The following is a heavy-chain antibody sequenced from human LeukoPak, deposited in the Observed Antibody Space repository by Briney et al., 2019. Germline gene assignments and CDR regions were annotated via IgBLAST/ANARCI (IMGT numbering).Heavy chain of an antibody. J-gene: IGHJ4*02. D-gene: IGHD3-10*01. Sequence: QSGGSLRLSCAASGFTFRGFSMSWVRQSPTKGLEWVANIKQDGSERYYVDSVKGRFTISRDNAKNSLSLQMNNLRVEDTAVYYCARAGSHWHYVYWGQGTVVTVSS. CDR3: ARAGSHWHYVY. CDR2: IKQDGSER. CDR1: GFTFRGFS. V-gene: IGHV3-7*01.